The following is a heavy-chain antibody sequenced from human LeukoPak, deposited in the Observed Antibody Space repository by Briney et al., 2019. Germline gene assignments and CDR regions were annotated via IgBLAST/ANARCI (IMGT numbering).Heavy chain of an antibody. D-gene: IGHD1-26*01. J-gene: IGHJ4*02. CDR1: GGSISSSSYY. CDR3: ASGDSGSYSFPV. V-gene: IGHV4-39*01. Sequence: SSETLSLTCTVSGGSISSSSYYWGWIRQPPGKGLEWIGSIYYSGSTYYNPSLKSRVTISVDTSKNQFSLKLSSVTAADTAVYYCASGDSGSYSFPVWGQGTLVTVSS. CDR2: IYYSGST.